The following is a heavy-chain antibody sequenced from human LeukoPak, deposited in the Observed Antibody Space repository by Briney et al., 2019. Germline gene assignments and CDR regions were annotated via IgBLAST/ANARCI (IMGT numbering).Heavy chain of an antibody. D-gene: IGHD1-1*01. V-gene: IGHV1-46*01. CDR3: ARDKSGTTQGDFDY. CDR1: GYTFTRYY. CDR2: IDPSGGST. Sequence: ASVKVSCKASGYTFTRYYIQWVRQGPGQGLEWMGIIDPSGGSTSYAQKFQGRVTMTRDTSTSTVYMELSGLRSEDTAVYYCARDKSGTTQGDFDYWGQGTLVTVSS. J-gene: IGHJ4*02.